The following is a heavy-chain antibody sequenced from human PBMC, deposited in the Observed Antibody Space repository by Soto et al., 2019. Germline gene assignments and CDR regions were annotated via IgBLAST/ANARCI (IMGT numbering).Heavy chain of an antibody. CDR2: IRSKGHNYAT. D-gene: IGHD3-16*01. Sequence: EVQLVESGGGLVQPGGSLKLSCAASGFAFSGSAMYWVRQASGKGPEWVGRIRSKGHNYATEYAASVKGRFTISRDDSKTTAYLHMNSLQTEDTAVYYCTRDLFSYDYSGIIRFDPWGQGTLVTVSS. V-gene: IGHV3-73*02. CDR3: TRDLFSYDYSGIIRFDP. CDR1: GFAFSGSA. J-gene: IGHJ5*02.